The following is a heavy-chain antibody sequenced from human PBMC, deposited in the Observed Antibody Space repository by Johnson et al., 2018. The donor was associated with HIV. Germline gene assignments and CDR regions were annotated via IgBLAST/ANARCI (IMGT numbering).Heavy chain of an antibody. CDR2: ISGSGGST. CDR3: ARDRIWGYAFDI. D-gene: IGHD3-16*01. CDR1: GFTFIDYA. J-gene: IGHJ3*02. Sequence: VQLVESGGGLVQPGGSLRLSCVASGFTFIDYAMIWVRQAPGKGLEWVSAISGSGGSTFYADSVKGRFTISRDSSKNTLYLQMNSLRAEDTAVYYCARDRIWGYAFDIWGQGTMVTVSS. V-gene: IGHV3-23*04.